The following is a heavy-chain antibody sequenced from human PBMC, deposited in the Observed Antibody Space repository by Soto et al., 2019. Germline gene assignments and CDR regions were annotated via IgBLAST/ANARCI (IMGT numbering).Heavy chain of an antibody. Sequence: PGGSLRLSCEASGFTLSDYHMNWVRQAPGKGLEWGSYISSRSEAIYYAASVKGRFTISRDNAKNSLYLQMNSLRDEDTAVYYCTRDGRRGYDMDVWGQGTTVTVSS. CDR1: GFTLSDYH. CDR2: ISSRSEAI. V-gene: IGHV3-48*02. J-gene: IGHJ6*02. CDR3: TRDGRRGYDMDV. D-gene: IGHD3-10*01.